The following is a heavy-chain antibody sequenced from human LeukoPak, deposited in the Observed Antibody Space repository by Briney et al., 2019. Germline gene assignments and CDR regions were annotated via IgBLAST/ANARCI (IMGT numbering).Heavy chain of an antibody. V-gene: IGHV4-31*11. D-gene: IGHD5-12*01. CDR2: IYYSGST. CDR3: ARGISGYDYSDY. J-gene: IGHJ4*02. Sequence: PSETLSLTCAVSGGSISSGGYYWSWIRQHPGKGLEWIGYIYYSGSTYYNPSLKGRVTISVDTSKNQFSLKLSSVTAADTAVYYCARGISGYDYSDYWGQGTLVTVSS. CDR1: GGSISSGGYY.